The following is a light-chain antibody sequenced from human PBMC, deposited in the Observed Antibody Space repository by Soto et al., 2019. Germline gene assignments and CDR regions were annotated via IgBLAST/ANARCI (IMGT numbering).Light chain of an antibody. J-gene: IGLJ2*01. CDR2: GNS. Sequence: QSVLTQPPSVSGAPGQRVTISCTGSSSNIGAGYDVHWYQQLPGTAPKLLIYGNSNRPSGVPDRFSGSKSGTSASLAITGLLAEDDADYYCQSYDSSLSGPVFGGGTKVTVL. CDR1: SSNIGAGYD. CDR3: QSYDSSLSGPV. V-gene: IGLV1-40*01.